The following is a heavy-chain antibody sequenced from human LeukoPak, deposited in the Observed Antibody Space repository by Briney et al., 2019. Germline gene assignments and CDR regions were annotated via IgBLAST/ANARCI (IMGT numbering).Heavy chain of an antibody. J-gene: IGHJ4*02. CDR2: INHSVST. V-gene: IGHV4-34*01. CDR3: ARGGGYYDSGGDGPPLFI. Sequence: SETLSLTCAVYGGSFSGYYWSWIRQPPGKGLEWMGEINHSVSTNYNPSLKSRVTISQDKSKCQFSLKLSTGTAADPGLYYYARGGGYYDSGGDGPPLFIWGQGTLVTVSS. CDR1: GGSFSGYY. D-gene: IGHD3-22*01.